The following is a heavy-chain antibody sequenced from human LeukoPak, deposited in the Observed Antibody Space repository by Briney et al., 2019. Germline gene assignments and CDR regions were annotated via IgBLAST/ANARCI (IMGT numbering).Heavy chain of an antibody. Sequence: GESLKISCKGSGYSFTSYWIGWVRQMPGKGLEWMGIIYPGDSDTRYSPSFQGQVTISADKSISTAYLQWSSLEASDTAIYYCVRHNYYDTRGYYTLAYWGQGTLVTVSS. CDR3: VRHNYYDTRGYYTLAY. CDR1: GYSFTSYW. D-gene: IGHD3-22*01. CDR2: IYPGDSDT. V-gene: IGHV5-51*01. J-gene: IGHJ4*02.